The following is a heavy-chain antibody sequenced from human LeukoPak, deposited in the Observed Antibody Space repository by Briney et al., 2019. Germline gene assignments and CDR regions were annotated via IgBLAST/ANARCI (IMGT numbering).Heavy chain of an antibody. D-gene: IGHD6-13*01. V-gene: IGHV3-23*01. J-gene: IGHJ5*02. CDR3: TKAPAGPEYSSSWKFGYNWFDP. CDR2: IGGSGDKT. CDR1: GFTFSSYG. Sequence: GGSLRLSCAASGFTFSSYGMSWVRQAPGKGVEWVSAIGGSGDKTYYADSVKGRFTISRDNSKNTLYLQMNSLRAEDTAIYYCTKAPAGPEYSSSWKFGYNWFDPWGQGTLVTVSS.